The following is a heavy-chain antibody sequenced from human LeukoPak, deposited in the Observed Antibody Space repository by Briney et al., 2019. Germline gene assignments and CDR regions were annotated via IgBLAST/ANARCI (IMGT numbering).Heavy chain of an antibody. D-gene: IGHD2-2*01. V-gene: IGHV3-48*03. J-gene: IGHJ4*02. CDR2: IGSGGINI. CDR3: ARGALGYCNSINCPQLDY. Sequence: GGSLRLSCAASGFTFSTYEMNWVRQAPGKGLEWIAYIGSGGINIYYGEYVKGRFTISRDNAKNSLYLQMNSLRAEDTAVYYCARGALGYCNSINCPQLDYWGQGTLVTVSS. CDR1: GFTFSTYE.